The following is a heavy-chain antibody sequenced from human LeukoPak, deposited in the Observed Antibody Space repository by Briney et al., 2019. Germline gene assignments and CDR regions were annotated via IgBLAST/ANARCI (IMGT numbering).Heavy chain of an antibody. V-gene: IGHV3-48*01. CDR1: EFTFSSYS. J-gene: IGHJ4*02. CDR2: ITNSGNSK. Sequence: GGSLRLSCAASEFTFSSYSMNWVRQAPGKGLEWVSYITNSGNSKSYADSVKGRFTISRDNSKNTLYLQMNSLRAEDTAVYYCAKEGFDSWGQGTLVTVSS. CDR3: AKEGFDS.